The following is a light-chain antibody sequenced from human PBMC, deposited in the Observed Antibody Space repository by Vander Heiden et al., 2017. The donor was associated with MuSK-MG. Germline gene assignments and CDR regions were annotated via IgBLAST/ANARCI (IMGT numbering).Light chain of an antibody. CDR1: QSISSC. Sequence: PTSFAASAGDRVTITCRASQSISSCLAWYQQKPGNAPKLLIYAASNLQSGVPSRFSGSGSGTEFALTISCLQPEDFATYHCQQYCTYPPTFGQGTKVEIK. CDR3: QQYCTYPPT. J-gene: IGKJ1*01. CDR2: AAS. V-gene: IGKV1-8*01.